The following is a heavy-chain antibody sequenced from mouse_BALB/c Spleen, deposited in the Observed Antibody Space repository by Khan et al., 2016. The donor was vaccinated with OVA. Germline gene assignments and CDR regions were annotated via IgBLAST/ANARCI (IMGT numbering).Heavy chain of an antibody. D-gene: IGHD2-4*01. CDR2: ISFDSATI. CDR1: GFSFSSFG. Sequence: EVELVESGGGLVQPGGSRKLSCAASGFSFSSFGMHWVRQAPEKGLEWVAYISFDSATIYYADTVKGRFTISRDNPKNTLLLQMTSLRSEDTDMDCCTMSMITTWYFDVWGAGTTVTVSS. J-gene: IGHJ1*01. V-gene: IGHV5-17*02. CDR3: TMSMITTWYFDV.